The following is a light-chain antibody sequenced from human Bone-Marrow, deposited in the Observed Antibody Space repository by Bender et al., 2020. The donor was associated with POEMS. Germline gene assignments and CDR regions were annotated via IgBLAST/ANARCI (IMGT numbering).Light chain of an antibody. J-gene: IGLJ1*01. V-gene: IGLV2-23*01. Sequence: QSALTQPASVSGSPGQSITISCTGTSSNFGSYSLVSWYQQLPGKGPKLMIYDGSERPSGVSNRFSGSKSDNRASLTISGLQTEDEGDYYCCSFAGVGVFGTGTKVTVL. CDR1: SSNFGSYSL. CDR3: CSFAGVGV. CDR2: DGS.